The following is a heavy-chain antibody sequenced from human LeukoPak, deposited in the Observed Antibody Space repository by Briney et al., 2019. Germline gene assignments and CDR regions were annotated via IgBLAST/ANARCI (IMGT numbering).Heavy chain of an antibody. V-gene: IGHV1-69*04. CDR2: IIPILGIA. D-gene: IGHD4-17*01. Sequence: SVKVSCKASGGTFSSYAISWVRQAPGHGLEWMGRIIPILGIANYAQKFQGRVTITADKSTSTAYMELSSLRSEDTAVYYCARGDYGNNWFDPWGQGTLVTVSS. CDR3: ARGDYGNNWFDP. CDR1: GGTFSSYA. J-gene: IGHJ5*02.